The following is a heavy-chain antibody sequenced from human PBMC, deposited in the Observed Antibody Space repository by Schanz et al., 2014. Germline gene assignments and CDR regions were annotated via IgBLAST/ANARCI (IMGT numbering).Heavy chain of an antibody. CDR2: INPNSGGT. D-gene: IGHD3-9*01. CDR1: GYTFTDYY. Sequence: QVQLVQSGAEVKKPGASVKLSCTASGYTFTDYYMYWVRQAPGQGLEWMGRINPNSGGTNYAQKFQGRVTMTRDTSISTAYMELRRLRSDDTAVYYCARDYYDILTGYPYDTFDIWGQGTMVTVSS. CDR3: ARDYYDILTGYPYDTFDI. J-gene: IGHJ3*02. V-gene: IGHV1-2*06.